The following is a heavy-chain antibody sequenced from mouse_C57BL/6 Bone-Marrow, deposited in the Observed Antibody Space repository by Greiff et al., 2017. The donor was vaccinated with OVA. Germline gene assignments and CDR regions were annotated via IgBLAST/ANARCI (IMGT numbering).Heavy chain of an antibody. CDR1: GYTFTSYW. D-gene: IGHD1-1*02. V-gene: IGHV1-55*01. CDR2: IYPGSGST. J-gene: IGHJ1*03. Sequence: VQLQQSGAELVKPGASVKMSCKASGYTFTSYWITWVKQRPGQGLEWIGDIYPGSGSTNYNETFKSKATLTVDTSSSTASMQLSSLTSEDSAFYYCARSAVVAHWYFDVWGTGTTVTVSS. CDR3: ARSAVVAHWYFDV.